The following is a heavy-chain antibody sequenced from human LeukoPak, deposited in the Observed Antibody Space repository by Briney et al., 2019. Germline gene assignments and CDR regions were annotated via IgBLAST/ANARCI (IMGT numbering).Heavy chain of an antibody. V-gene: IGHV1-18*01. Sequence: ASVNVSFKASGYTFTIYGISWVRQAPGQGLELMGWISAYNGNTNYAQKLQGRVTMTTDTSTSTAYMELRSLRSDDTAVYYCARDTGNDFWSGYALGYYCYGMDVWGQGTTVTVSS. CDR3: ARDTGNDFWSGYALGYYCYGMDV. CDR2: ISAYNGNT. D-gene: IGHD3-3*01. CDR1: GYTFTIYG. J-gene: IGHJ6*02.